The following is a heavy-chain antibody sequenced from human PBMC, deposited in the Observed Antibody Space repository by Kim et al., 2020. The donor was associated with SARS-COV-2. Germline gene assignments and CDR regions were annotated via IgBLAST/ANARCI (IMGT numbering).Heavy chain of an antibody. CDR2: INWNGGST. Sequence: GGSLRLSCAASGFTFDDYGMSWVRQAPGKGLEWVSGINWNGGSTGYADSVKGRFTISRDNAKNSLYLQMNSLRAEDTALYHCARELSGVRGVIKEPPWFDPWGQGTLVTVSS. CDR3: ARELSGVRGVIKEPPWFDP. CDR1: GFTFDDYG. J-gene: IGHJ5*02. V-gene: IGHV3-20*01. D-gene: IGHD3-10*01.